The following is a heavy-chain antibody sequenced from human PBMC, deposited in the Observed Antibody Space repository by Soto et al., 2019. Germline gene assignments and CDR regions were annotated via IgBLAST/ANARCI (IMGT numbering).Heavy chain of an antibody. D-gene: IGHD3-10*01. J-gene: IGHJ4*02. Sequence: GGSLRLSCAASGFTFSSYWMSWFRQAPGKGLEWVANIKQDGSEKYYVDSVKGRFTISRDNAKNSLYLQMNSLSAEDTAVYYCASLRVTMVRGPFDYWGQGTLVTVS. CDR2: IKQDGSEK. V-gene: IGHV3-7*01. CDR1: GFTFSSYW. CDR3: ASLRVTMVRGPFDY.